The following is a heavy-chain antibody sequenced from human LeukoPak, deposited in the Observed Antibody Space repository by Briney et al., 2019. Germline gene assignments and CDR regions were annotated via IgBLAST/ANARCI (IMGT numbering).Heavy chain of an antibody. Sequence: GGSLRLSCAASGFTVSRNYMNWVRQAPGKGLEWVSVLYRGGSTYYADSVEGRFTISRDNSKNTLSLQMNSLRADDTAVYYCARGFANGDYTLDYWDQGTLVTVSS. CDR2: LYRGGST. V-gene: IGHV3-53*01. CDR3: ARGFANGDYTLDY. J-gene: IGHJ4*02. CDR1: GFTVSRNY. D-gene: IGHD4-17*01.